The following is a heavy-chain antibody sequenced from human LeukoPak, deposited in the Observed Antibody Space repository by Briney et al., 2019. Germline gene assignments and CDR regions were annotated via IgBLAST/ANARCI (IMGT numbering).Heavy chain of an antibody. V-gene: IGHV3-30*03. CDR2: ISYDGSNK. CDR3: ARHAVRGDVYYFDY. CDR1: GFTFSSYG. Sequence: GRSLRLSCAASGFTFSSYGMHWVRQAPGKGLEWVAVISYDGSNKYYADSVKGRFTISRDNSKNTLYLQMNSLRAEDTAVYYCARHAVRGDVYYFDYWGQGTLVTVSS. J-gene: IGHJ4*02. D-gene: IGHD3-10*01.